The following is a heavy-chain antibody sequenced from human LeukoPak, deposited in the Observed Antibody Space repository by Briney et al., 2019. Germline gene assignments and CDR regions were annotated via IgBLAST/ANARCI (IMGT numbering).Heavy chain of an antibody. Sequence: ASVKVSCKASGYTFTSYGISWVRQAPGQGLEWMGWISAYNGNTNYAQKLQGRVTITADESTSTAYMELSNLRSEDTAVYYCARSRYNWNVGRVPENWFDPWGQGTLVTVSS. J-gene: IGHJ5*02. V-gene: IGHV1-18*01. D-gene: IGHD1-1*01. CDR1: GYTFTSYG. CDR3: ARSRYNWNVGRVPENWFDP. CDR2: ISAYNGNT.